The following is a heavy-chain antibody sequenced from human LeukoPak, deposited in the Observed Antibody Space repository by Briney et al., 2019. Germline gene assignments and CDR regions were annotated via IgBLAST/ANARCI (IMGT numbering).Heavy chain of an antibody. CDR1: GFTFSNYW. CDR2: INSDGINT. CDR3: ARGGYYGSGRYYFDS. D-gene: IGHD3-3*01. J-gene: IGHJ4*02. Sequence: GGSLRLSCAASGFTFSNYWMHWARQAPGKGLVWVSRINSDGINTSYADSVKGRFTISRDNAKNTLHLQMNSLRAEDTAVYYCARGGYYGSGRYYFDSWGQGTLVTVSS. V-gene: IGHV3-74*01.